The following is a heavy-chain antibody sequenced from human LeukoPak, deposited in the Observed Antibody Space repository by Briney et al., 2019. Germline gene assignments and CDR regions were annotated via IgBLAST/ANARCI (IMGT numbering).Heavy chain of an antibody. D-gene: IGHD3-3*01. CDR1: VDSFTSSSYF. J-gene: IGHJ4*02. CDR3: ARNYYDFWSGYSYFDY. Sequence: SSETLSLTCTASVDSFTSSSYFWGWIRQPPGKGLEWIGGIYYSGSTSYSPSLKSRVTISVDTSKSQFSLKLSSVTAADTAVYYCARNYYDFWSGYSYFDYWGQGTLVTVSS. CDR2: IYYSGST. V-gene: IGHV4-39*07.